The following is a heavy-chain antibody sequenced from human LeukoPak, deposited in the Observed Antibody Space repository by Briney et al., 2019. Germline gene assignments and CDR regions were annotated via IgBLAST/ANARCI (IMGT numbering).Heavy chain of an antibody. V-gene: IGHV3-30-3*01. CDR2: ISYDGSDK. D-gene: IGHD4-17*01. Sequence: GGSLRLSCAASGFTFSSYGMHWVRQAPGKGLEWVTVISYDGSDKYYADSVKGRFTISRDNSKNTLYLQMNSLRAEDTAVYYCARDRDYGDYDDAFDIWGQGTMVTVSS. J-gene: IGHJ3*02. CDR3: ARDRDYGDYDDAFDI. CDR1: GFTFSSYG.